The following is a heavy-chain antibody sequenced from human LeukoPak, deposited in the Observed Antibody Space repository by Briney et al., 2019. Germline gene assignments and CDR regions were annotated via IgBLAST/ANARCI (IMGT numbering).Heavy chain of an antibody. V-gene: IGHV4-39*01. Sequence: SETLSLTCTVSGVSISSSNSYWGWIRQPPGKGLEWIGSIYYSGNTYYNASLKSQVSISIDTSKNQFSLKLSSVTAADTAVYYCARAPSITMIVVVQIAFDIWGQGTMVTVSS. J-gene: IGHJ3*02. CDR3: ARAPSITMIVVVQIAFDI. CDR1: GVSISSSNSY. D-gene: IGHD3-22*01. CDR2: IYYSGNT.